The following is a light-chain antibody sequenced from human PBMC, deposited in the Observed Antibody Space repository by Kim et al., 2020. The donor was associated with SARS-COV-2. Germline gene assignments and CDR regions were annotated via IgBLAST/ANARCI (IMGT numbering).Light chain of an antibody. J-gene: IGLJ2*01. Sequence: GQKVNISCSGSSSNIGNNYVSWYQQLPGTAPKLLIYDNNKRPSGIPDRFSGSKSGTSATLGITGLQTGDEADYYCGTWDSSLSGVVFGGGTQLTVL. CDR3: GTWDSSLSGVV. CDR2: DNN. V-gene: IGLV1-51*01. CDR1: SSNIGNNY.